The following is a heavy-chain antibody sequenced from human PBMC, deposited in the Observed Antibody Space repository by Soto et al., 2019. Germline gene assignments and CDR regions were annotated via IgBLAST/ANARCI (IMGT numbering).Heavy chain of an antibody. D-gene: IGHD1-20*01. V-gene: IGHV3-23*01. CDR2: ISGSGDST. CDR3: VRYNWNDKNFDY. J-gene: IGHJ4*02. Sequence: LRLSCAASGFTFSSYAMSWVRQAPGRGLEWVPTISGSGDSTYYADSVKGRFTISRDNSKNTLSLQMNSLRAEDTAIYYCVRYNWNDKNFDYWGQGTLVTVSS. CDR1: GFTFSSYA.